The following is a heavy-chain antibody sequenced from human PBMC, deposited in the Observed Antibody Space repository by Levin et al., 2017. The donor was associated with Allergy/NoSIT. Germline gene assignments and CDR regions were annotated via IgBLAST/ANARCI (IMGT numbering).Heavy chain of an antibody. Sequence: GGSLRLSCAASGFTFSDYYMSWIRQAPGKGLEWVSYISSSGSTIYYADSVKGRFTISRDNAKNSLYLQMNSLRAEDTAVYYCAREDIVVVPAAIPAAARPTDFPNYYYYGMDVWGQGTTVTVSS. J-gene: IGHJ6*02. V-gene: IGHV3-11*01. CDR3: AREDIVVVPAAIPAAARPTDFPNYYYYGMDV. CDR2: ISSSGSTI. CDR1: GFTFSDYY. D-gene: IGHD2-2*02.